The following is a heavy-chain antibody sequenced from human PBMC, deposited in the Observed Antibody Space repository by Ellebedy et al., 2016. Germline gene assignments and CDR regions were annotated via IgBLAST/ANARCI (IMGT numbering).Heavy chain of an antibody. Sequence: GGSLRLPCAASGFTFSSYGMHWVRQAPGKGLESVAVISYDGSNKYYADSVKGRFTISRDNSKSTLFLQMNSLRAEDTAVYYCAREALGSLDRYFDHWGRGTLVTVSS. CDR2: ISYDGSNK. CDR3: AREALGSLDRYFDH. J-gene: IGHJ2*01. D-gene: IGHD2-15*01. CDR1: GFTFSSYG. V-gene: IGHV3-30*03.